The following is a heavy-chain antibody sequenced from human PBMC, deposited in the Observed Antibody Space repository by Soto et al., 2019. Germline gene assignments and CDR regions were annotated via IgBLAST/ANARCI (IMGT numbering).Heavy chain of an antibody. Sequence: SETLSLTCTVSGGSISRYYWSWIRQPPGKGLEWIGYLYNTGSTIYNPSLESRVTISVDTSKNQFSLKLNSVTAADTAVYYCARSIDPWGQGTLVTVSS. CDR2: LYNTGST. V-gene: IGHV4-59*12. CDR1: GGSISRYY. CDR3: ARSIDP. J-gene: IGHJ5*02.